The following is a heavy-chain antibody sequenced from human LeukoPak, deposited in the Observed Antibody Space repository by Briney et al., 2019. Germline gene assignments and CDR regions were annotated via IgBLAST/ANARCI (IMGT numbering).Heavy chain of an antibody. J-gene: IGHJ4*02. CDR2: IWDDGSTK. CDR1: GFTVSSNY. D-gene: IGHD6-19*01. CDR3: ARENIAVAGTIDY. Sequence: GGSLRLSCAASGFTVSSNYMSWVRQAPGKGLEWVAIIWDDGSTKFYADSVKGRFTISRDNSKNTLFLQMNSLKAEDTAVYYCARENIAVAGTIDYWGQGTLVTVSS. V-gene: IGHV3-33*08.